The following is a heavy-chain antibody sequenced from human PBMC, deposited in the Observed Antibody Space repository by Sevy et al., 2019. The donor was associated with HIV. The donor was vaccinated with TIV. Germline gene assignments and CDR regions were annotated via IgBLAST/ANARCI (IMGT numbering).Heavy chain of an antibody. D-gene: IGHD4-17*01. CDR2: LNSDRGVT. J-gene: IGHJ6*02. CDR1: GYIFSDYY. V-gene: IGHV1-2*02. CDR3: ARLTTQPTSDLYGLDV. Sequence: ASVKVSCKASGYIFSDYYIHWVRQAPGQGLEWMAWLNSDRGVTNYAQRFQGEVTVTRDTSLRTAYLELTNLKSNDTAIYYCARLTTQPTSDLYGLDVWGHGTTVTVS.